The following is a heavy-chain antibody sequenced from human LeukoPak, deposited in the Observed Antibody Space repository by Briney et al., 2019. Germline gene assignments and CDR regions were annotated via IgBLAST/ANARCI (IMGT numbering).Heavy chain of an antibody. CDR3: AKSGGTYYYDSSGVYWGSFDI. CDR2: ISGSGGGT. CDR1: GFTFNNYA. Sequence: GGSLRLSCAASGFTFNNYAVSWVRQAPGKGLEWVSAISGSGGGTYYADSVKGRFTISRDNSKNTLYLQMNSLRAEDTAVYYCAKSGGTYYYDSSGVYWGSFDIWGQGTMVTVSS. V-gene: IGHV3-23*01. J-gene: IGHJ3*02. D-gene: IGHD3-22*01.